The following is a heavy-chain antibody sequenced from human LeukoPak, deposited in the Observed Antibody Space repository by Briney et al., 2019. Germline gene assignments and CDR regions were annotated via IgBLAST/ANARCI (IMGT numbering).Heavy chain of an antibody. D-gene: IGHD2-2*02. V-gene: IGHV4-4*07. CDR1: GGSISSYY. CDR2: IYTSGST. CDR3: ARTVVVPAAIHEAFDY. Sequence: PSETLSLTCTVSGGSISSYYWSWIRQPAGKGLEWIGRIYTSGSTNYNPSLKSRVTMSVDTSKNQFSLKLSSVTAADTAVYYCARTVVVPAAIHEAFDYWGQGTLVTVSS. J-gene: IGHJ4*02.